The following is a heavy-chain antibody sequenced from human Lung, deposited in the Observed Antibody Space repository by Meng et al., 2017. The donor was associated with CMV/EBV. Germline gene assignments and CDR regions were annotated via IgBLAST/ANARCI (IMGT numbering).Heavy chain of an antibody. Sequence: GESLKISCAASGFTFNGYNMNWVRQAPGKGLEWVASISTSSTYIFYADSVKGRFTVSRDNANSALYLQMDSLRAEDTAVYYCARAFYDFWSGIGDWGQGVLVTVSS. V-gene: IGHV3-21*01. CDR3: ARAFYDFWSGIGD. D-gene: IGHD3-3*01. CDR1: GFTFNGYN. CDR2: ISTSSTYI. J-gene: IGHJ4*02.